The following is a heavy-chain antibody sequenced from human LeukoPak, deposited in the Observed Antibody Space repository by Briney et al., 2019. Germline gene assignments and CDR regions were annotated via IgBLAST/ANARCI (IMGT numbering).Heavy chain of an antibody. CDR2: IYHSGST. J-gene: IGHJ4*02. CDR3: ARVGSGVAFDY. V-gene: IGHV4-30-2*01. Sequence: SETLSLTCAVSGGSISSGGYSWSWIRQPPGKGLEWIGYIYHSGSTYYNPSLKSRVTISVDRSKNQFSLKLSSVTAADTDVYYCARVGSGVAFDYWGQGTLVTVSS. D-gene: IGHD3-3*01. CDR1: GGSISSGGYS.